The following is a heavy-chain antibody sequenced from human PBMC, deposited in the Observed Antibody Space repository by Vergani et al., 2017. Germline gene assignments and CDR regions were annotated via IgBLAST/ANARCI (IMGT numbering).Heavy chain of an antibody. CDR3: ARVSFWSGFIRGRYMDV. Sequence: QVQLQESGPGLVKPSETLSLTCTASGGSISSYYWSWIRQPPGKGLEWIGYIYYSGSTNYNPSLKSRVTISVDTSKNQFSLKLSSVTAADTAVYYCARVSFWSGFIRGRYMDVWGKGTTVTVSS. CDR2: IYYSGST. D-gene: IGHD3-3*01. J-gene: IGHJ6*03. V-gene: IGHV4-59*01. CDR1: GGSISSYY.